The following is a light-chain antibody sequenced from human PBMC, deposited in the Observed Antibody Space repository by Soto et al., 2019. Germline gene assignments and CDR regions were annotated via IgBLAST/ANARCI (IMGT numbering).Light chain of an antibody. CDR2: RAS. V-gene: IGKV1-5*03. CDR1: QTVGSW. CDR3: QHYNSYSEA. Sequence: DIQLTQSPSTLSVSVGERATISCRASQTVGSWLAWYQQRPGKAPRLLIYRASTIAIGVPSRFSGSGSGTEFTLTISSLQPDDFATYYCQHYNSYSEAFGQGTKVDIK. J-gene: IGKJ1*01.